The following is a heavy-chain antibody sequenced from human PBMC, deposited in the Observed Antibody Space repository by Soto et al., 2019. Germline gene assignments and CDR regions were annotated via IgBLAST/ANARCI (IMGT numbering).Heavy chain of an antibody. V-gene: IGHV1-3*01. CDR2: INAGNGNT. D-gene: IGHD6-19*01. CDR3: VSSIAVAGTTYYYYYGMDV. CDR1: GYTFTSYA. J-gene: IGHJ6*02. Sequence: ASVKVSCKASGYTFTSYAMHWVRQAPGQRLEWMGWINAGNGNTKYSQKFQGRVTITRDTSASTAYMELSSLRSEDTAVYYCVSSIAVAGTTYYYYYGMDVWGQGTTVTVSS.